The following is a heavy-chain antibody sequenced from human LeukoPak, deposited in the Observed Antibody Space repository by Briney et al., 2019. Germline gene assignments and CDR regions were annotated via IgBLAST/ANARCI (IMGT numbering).Heavy chain of an antibody. Sequence: GGSLRLSCAASGFTFSTYSLNWVRQAPGKGLEWVSSISSSSGYISYADSLKGRFTISRDNAKNSLFLQMNSLRVEDTAVYYCARGSFSSSWLYNWFDPWGQGTLATVSS. CDR2: ISSSSGYI. CDR3: ARGSFSSSWLYNWFDP. J-gene: IGHJ5*02. V-gene: IGHV3-21*01. CDR1: GFTFSTYS. D-gene: IGHD6-13*01.